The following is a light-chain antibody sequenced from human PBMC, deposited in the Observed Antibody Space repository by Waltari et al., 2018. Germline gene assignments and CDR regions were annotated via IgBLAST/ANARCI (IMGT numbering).Light chain of an antibody. CDR2: DVS. CDR3: ASYTTTTTAV. Sequence: QSALTQPASVSASPGQSITISCTGTSRAVGDYDYVSWYQVYPGKAPKLIIYDVSKRPSASSNRFSGSKSGNTASLVISGLHPDDEAVYYCASYTTTTTAVFGGGTRVTV. CDR1: SRAVGDYDY. V-gene: IGLV2-14*03. J-gene: IGLJ2*01.